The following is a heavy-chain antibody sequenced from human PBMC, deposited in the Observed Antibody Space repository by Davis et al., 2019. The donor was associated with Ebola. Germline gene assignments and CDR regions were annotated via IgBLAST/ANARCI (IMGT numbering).Heavy chain of an antibody. CDR2: IYYSGST. CDR3: ARDRSGTTAMAANGMDV. V-gene: IGHV4-59*01. D-gene: IGHD5-18*01. J-gene: IGHJ6*02. CDR1: GGSISSYY. Sequence: PSETLSLTCTVSGGSISSYYWSWIRQPPGKGLEWIGYIYYSGSTNYNPSLKSRVTISVDTSKNQFSLKLSSVTAADTAVYYCARDRSGTTAMAANGMDVWGQGTTVTVSS.